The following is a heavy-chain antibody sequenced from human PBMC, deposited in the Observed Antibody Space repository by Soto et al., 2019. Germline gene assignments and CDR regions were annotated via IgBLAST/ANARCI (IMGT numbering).Heavy chain of an antibody. V-gene: IGHV4-31*03. CDR3: ARARRDYWYFQH. CDR1: GGSISSGGYY. D-gene: IGHD4-17*01. CDR2: IYYSGST. Sequence: SETLSLTCTVSGGSISSGGYYWSWIRQHPGKGLEWIGYIYYSGSTYYNPSLKSRVTISVDTSKNQFSLKLSSVTAADTAVYYCARARRDYWYFQHWGQGTLVTVSS. J-gene: IGHJ1*01.